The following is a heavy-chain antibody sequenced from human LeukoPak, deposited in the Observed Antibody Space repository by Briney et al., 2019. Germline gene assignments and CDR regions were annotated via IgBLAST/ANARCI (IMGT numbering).Heavy chain of an antibody. CDR1: GGSINSSSYY. V-gene: IGHV4-39*07. CDR3: ARRLPKKPNWFDP. Sequence: SETLSLTYAVSGGSINSSSYYWGWIRQPPGKGLEWIGSIYYSGSTYYNPSLKSRVTISVDTSKNQFSLKLSSVTAADTAVYYCARRLPKKPNWFDPWGQGTLVTVSS. CDR2: IYYSGST. J-gene: IGHJ5*02. D-gene: IGHD4-11*01.